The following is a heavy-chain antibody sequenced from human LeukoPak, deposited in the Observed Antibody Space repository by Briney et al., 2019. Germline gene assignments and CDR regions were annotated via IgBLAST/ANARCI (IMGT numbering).Heavy chain of an antibody. CDR3: AKVPGGVGDAFDI. CDR1: GFTFSGYG. CDR2: IRYDGSNK. D-gene: IGHD3-3*01. V-gene: IGHV3-30*02. J-gene: IGHJ3*02. Sequence: GGSLRLSCAASGFTFSGYGMHWVRQAPGKGLEWVAFIRYDGSNKYYADSVKGRFTISRDNSKNTLYLQMNSLRAEDTAVYYCAKVPGGVGDAFDIWGQGTMVTVSS.